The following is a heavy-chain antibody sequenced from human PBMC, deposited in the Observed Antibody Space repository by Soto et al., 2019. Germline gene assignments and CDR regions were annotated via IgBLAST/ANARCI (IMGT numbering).Heavy chain of an antibody. V-gene: IGHV1-69*13. Sequence: SVKVSCKASGGTFSSYAISWVRQAPGQGLEWMGGIIPIFGTANYAQKFQGRVTITADESTSTAYMELSSLRSEDTAVYYCARDRGPYDSSADDAFDIWGQGTRVTVSS. CDR1: GGTFSSYA. CDR3: ARDRGPYDSSADDAFDI. J-gene: IGHJ3*02. D-gene: IGHD3-22*01. CDR2: IIPIFGTA.